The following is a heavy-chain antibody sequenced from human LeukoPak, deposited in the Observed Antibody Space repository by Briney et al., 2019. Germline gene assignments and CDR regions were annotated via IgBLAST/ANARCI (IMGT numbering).Heavy chain of an antibody. D-gene: IGHD1-1*01. J-gene: IGHJ4*02. Sequence: GSLRLSCAISGVIFNTNGMNWVRQSPGEGLEWLATIAGGDESTYYADSVKGRFAISRDNSKNTVFLHMNSLRVEDTAVYYCARGVYWSLDYWGQGTPVTVSS. V-gene: IGHV3-23*01. CDR2: IAGGDEST. CDR3: ARGVYWSLDY. CDR1: GVIFNTNG.